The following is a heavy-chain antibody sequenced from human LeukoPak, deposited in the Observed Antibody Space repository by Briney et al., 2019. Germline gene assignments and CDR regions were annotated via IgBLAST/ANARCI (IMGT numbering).Heavy chain of an antibody. D-gene: IGHD1-26*01. CDR2: ISGGGDDT. V-gene: IGHV3-23*01. J-gene: IGHJ5*02. CDR3: ASAPLVGATTGWFDP. CDR1: RFIFSSYA. Sequence: GGSLRLSCAASRFIFSSYAMNWVRQAPGKGLEWVSIISGGGDDTYYADSVKGRFTISRDNSKNTLYLQMNSLRAEDTAVYYCASAPLVGATTGWFDPWGQGTLVTVSS.